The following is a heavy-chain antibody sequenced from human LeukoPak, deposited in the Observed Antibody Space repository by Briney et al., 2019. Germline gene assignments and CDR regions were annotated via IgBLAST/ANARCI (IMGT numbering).Heavy chain of an antibody. J-gene: IGHJ6*03. D-gene: IGHD3-22*01. CDR1: GFTFSSYE. Sequence: GGSLRLSCAASGFTFSSYEMNWVRQAPGKGLEWVSYISSSGSTIYYAGSVKGRFTVSRDNAKNSLYLQMNSLRAEDTAVYYCARARRYYYDSSGYYYDYYYVDVWGKGTTVTVSS. CDR3: ARARRYYYDSSGYYYDYYYVDV. V-gene: IGHV3-48*03. CDR2: ISSSGSTI.